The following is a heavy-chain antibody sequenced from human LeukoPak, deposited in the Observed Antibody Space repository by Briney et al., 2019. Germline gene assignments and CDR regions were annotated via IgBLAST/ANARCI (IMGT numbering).Heavy chain of an antibody. J-gene: IGHJ4*02. CDR2: IYYSGST. CDR1: GGSVSSGSYY. D-gene: IGHD2-2*01. Sequence: SETLSLTCTVSGGSVSSGSYYWSWIRQPPGKGLEWIGYIYYSGSTNYNPSLKSRVTISVDTSKNQFSLKLSSVTAADTAVYYWARDIMPFYCSSTSCSDYWGQGTLVTVSS. V-gene: IGHV4-61*01. CDR3: ARDIMPFYCSSTSCSDY.